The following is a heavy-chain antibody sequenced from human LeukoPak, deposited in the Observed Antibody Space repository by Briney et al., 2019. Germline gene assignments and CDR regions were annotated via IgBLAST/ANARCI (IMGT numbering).Heavy chain of an antibody. V-gene: IGHV3-23*01. D-gene: IGHD2-2*01. CDR1: GFTFSSYS. CDR2: ISGSGSGT. J-gene: IGHJ4*02. CDR3: ARDKSTSCYYFDY. Sequence: PGGSLRLSCAASGFTFSSYSMSWVRQPPGKGLEWVSSISGSGSGTYYADSVKGRFTISRDNSKNTLYLQMNILRAEDSAVYYCARDKSTSCYYFDYWGQGALVTVSS.